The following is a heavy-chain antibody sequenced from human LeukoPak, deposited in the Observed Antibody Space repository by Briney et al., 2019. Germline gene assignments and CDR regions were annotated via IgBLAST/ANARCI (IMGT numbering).Heavy chain of an antibody. CDR1: GYTLTELS. D-gene: IGHD3-3*01. V-gene: IGHV1-24*01. J-gene: IGHJ4*02. CDR2: FDPEDGET. CDR3: ATIWSGYYKPSTDFDY. Sequence: ASVKVSCKVSGYTLTELSMHWVRQAPGKGLEWMGGFDPEDGETIYAQKFQGRVTMTEDTSTDTAYMELSSLRSEDTAVYYCATIWSGYYKPSTDFDYWGQGTLVTVSS.